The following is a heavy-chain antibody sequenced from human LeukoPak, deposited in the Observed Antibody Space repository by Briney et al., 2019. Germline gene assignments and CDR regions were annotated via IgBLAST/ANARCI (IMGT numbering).Heavy chain of an antibody. CDR1: GGSLSSHY. CDR2: IYYNGNT. V-gene: IGHV4-59*11. Sequence: SETLSLTCTVSGGSLSSHYWSWVRQPPGKGLEWIWYIYYNGNTNYNPSLKSRVTISLDTSKNQFSLKLNSVTAADTAVYYCARQTGRFDPWGQGTLVTVSS. CDR3: ARQTGRFDP. J-gene: IGHJ5*02.